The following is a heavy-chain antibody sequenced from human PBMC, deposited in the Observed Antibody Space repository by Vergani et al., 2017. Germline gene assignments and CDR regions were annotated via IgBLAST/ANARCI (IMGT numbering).Heavy chain of an antibody. J-gene: IGHJ3*01. CDR2: IYHSGST. CDR1: GYSISSGYY. V-gene: IGHV4-38-2*02. Sequence: QVQLHESGPGLLNPSETLSLTCAVSGYSISSGYYWGWIRQPPGKGLEWIGSIYHSGSTYYNPSLKSRAIMSEDASKKPFSLKLTSVTAADTAVYYCARDGCEYDKDALDVWGQGTKVTVTS. CDR3: ARDGCEYDKDALDV. D-gene: IGHD1-1*01.